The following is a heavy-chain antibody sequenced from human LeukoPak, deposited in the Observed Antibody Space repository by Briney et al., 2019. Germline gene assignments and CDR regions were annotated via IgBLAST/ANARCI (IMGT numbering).Heavy chain of an antibody. CDR3: SSLRGSSSQYFQH. V-gene: IGHV3-15*01. J-gene: IGHJ1*01. CDR2: IKTKAEGEAI. Sequence: PGGSLRLSCAASGFTFTNARMAWVRQGPGGGLEWVGRIKTKAEGEAIDDAASVKGRFTISRGDSKDTLYLQMDSLKTEDTAVYYCSSLRGSSSQYFQHWGQGTLVTVSS. D-gene: IGHD6-13*01. CDR1: GFTFTNAR.